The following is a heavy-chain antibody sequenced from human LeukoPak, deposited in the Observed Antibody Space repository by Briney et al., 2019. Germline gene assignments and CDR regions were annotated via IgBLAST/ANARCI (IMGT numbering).Heavy chain of an antibody. J-gene: IGHJ4*02. CDR1: GFTFGDYA. D-gene: IGHD2-2*01. V-gene: IGHV3-49*04. CDR2: IRSKAYGGTT. CDR3: ARRGLYCSSTSCDLED. Sequence: GGSLRLSCTGSGFTFGDYAVSWVRQAPGKGLEWVGFIRSKAYGGTTDYAASVRGRFTISRDDSKSIAYLQMNSLRAEDTAVYYCARRGLYCSSTSCDLEDWGLGTLVTVSS.